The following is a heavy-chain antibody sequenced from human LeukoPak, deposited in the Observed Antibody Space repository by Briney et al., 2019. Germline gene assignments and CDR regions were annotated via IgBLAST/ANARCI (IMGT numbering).Heavy chain of an antibody. Sequence: NPSETLSLTCTVSGGSISSYYWSWIRQPPGKGPEWIAYIYDSGSTDYNPSLKSRVTILGDTSKNQVSLKLSSVTAADTAVYYCARHAEASGSSRWNYGMDVWGQGTTVTVSS. D-gene: IGHD3-10*01. V-gene: IGHV4-59*08. CDR3: ARHAEASGSSRWNYGMDV. CDR1: GGSISSYY. J-gene: IGHJ6*02. CDR2: IYDSGST.